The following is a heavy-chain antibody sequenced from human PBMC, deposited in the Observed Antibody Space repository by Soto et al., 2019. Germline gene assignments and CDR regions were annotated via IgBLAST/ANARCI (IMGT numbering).Heavy chain of an antibody. D-gene: IGHD6-19*01. V-gene: IGHV3-48*03. CDR3: ARIGAGGWDVPFDF. Sequence: EVRLVESGGALVQPGGSLRLSCAASGFTFSSYEMTWVRQAPGRGLEWVSYISDSGHTIHYGDSVKGRFTISRDNAKNSPQLQMNSLTVEDTAVYYCARIGAGGWDVPFDFWGQGTLVTVSS. J-gene: IGHJ4*02. CDR2: ISDSGHTI. CDR1: GFTFSSYE.